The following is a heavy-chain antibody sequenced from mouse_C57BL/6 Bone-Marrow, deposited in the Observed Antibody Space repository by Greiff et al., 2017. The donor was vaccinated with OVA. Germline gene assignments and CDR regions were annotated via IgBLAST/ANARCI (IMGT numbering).Heavy chain of an antibody. J-gene: IGHJ4*01. V-gene: IGHV6-3*01. CDR2: IRLKSDNYAT. CDR1: GFTFSNYW. D-gene: IGHD1-1*01. CDR3: TRAGSRKGYAMDY. Sequence: VQLKESGGGSVQPGGSMKLSCVASGFTFSNYWMNWVRQSPEKGLEWVAQIRLKSDNYATHYAESVKGRFTISRDDSKSSVYLQMNNLRAEDTGIYYCTRAGSRKGYAMDYWGQGTSVTVSS.